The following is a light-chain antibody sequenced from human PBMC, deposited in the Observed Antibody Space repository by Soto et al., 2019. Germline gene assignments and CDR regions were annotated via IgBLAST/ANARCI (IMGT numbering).Light chain of an antibody. Sequence: EIVLTQSPGTLSLSPGERATLSCRASQSVSSSYLAWYQQKPGQAPRLLIYGASSRATGIPDRFSGSGSGTDFTLNISRLEAEDFAVYYCQQYGSSPPSVTFGQGTRLEIK. V-gene: IGKV3-20*01. CDR2: GAS. CDR3: QQYGSSPPSVT. CDR1: QSVSSSY. J-gene: IGKJ5*01.